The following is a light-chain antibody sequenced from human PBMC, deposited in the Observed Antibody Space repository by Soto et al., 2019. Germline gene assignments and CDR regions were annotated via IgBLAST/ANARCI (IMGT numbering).Light chain of an antibody. CDR2: AAS. J-gene: IGKJ3*01. Sequence: DIQMTQSPSSLSASLGDRVTITCRASQSISSYLNWYQQKPGKAPTLLIYAASSLQSGVPSRFSGSGSGTDFTLTISSLQPEDFATYYCQPSYSTPFTFGPGTKVDI. CDR1: QSISSY. V-gene: IGKV1-39*01. CDR3: QPSYSTPFT.